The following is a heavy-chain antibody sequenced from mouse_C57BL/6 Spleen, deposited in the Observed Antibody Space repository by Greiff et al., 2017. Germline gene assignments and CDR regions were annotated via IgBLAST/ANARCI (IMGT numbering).Heavy chain of an antibody. V-gene: IGHV1-64*01. CDR3: ARRYYGSSYDY. D-gene: IGHD1-1*01. Sequence: VQLQQPGAELVKPGASVKLSCKASGYTFTSYWMHWVKQRPGQGLEWIGMIHPNSGSTNYNEKFKSKATLTVDKSSSTAYMQLISLTSEDSAVYYCARRYYGSSYDYWGQGTTLTVSS. CDR1: GYTFTSYW. CDR2: IHPNSGST. J-gene: IGHJ2*01.